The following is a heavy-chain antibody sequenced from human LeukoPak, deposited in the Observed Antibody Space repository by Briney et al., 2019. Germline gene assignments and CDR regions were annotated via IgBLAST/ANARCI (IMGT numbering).Heavy chain of an antibody. CDR3: ARGYCSGGSCYPYQDY. Sequence: PSETLSLTCAVSGGSISSGGYSWSWIRQPPGKGLEWIGEINHSGSTNYNPSLKSRVTISVDTSKNQFSLKLSSVTAADTAVYYCARGYCSGGSCYPYQDYWGQGTRVTVSS. CDR1: GGSISSGGYS. D-gene: IGHD2-15*01. V-gene: IGHV4-30-2*01. J-gene: IGHJ4*02. CDR2: INHSGST.